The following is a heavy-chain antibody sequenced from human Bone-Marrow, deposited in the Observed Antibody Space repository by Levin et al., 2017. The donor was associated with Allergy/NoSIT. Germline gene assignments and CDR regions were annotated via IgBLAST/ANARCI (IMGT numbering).Heavy chain of an antibody. CDR1: GGSISSSSYY. CDR2: IYYSGST. V-gene: IGHV4-39*07. CDR3: ARVIWREMATEH. D-gene: IGHD5-24*01. Sequence: RAGGSLRLSCTVSGGSISSSSYYWGWIRQPPGKGLEWIGSIYYSGSTYYNPSLKSRVTISVDTSKNQFSLKLSSVTAADTAVYYCARVIWREMATEHWGQGTLVTVSS. J-gene: IGHJ1*01.